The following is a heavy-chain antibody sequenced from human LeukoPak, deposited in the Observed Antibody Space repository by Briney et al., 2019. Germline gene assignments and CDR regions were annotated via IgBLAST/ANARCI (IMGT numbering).Heavy chain of an antibody. Sequence: GGSLRLSCAASGFTFSTYAMSWVRQAPGKGLEWVSVIYSGGSIYYADSVKGRFTISRDNSKNTLYLQMNSLRAEDTAVYYCARDWGYGSSGFFDPWGQGTLVTVSS. D-gene: IGHD6-6*01. CDR1: GFTFSTYA. CDR2: IYSGGSI. V-gene: IGHV3-53*01. J-gene: IGHJ5*02. CDR3: ARDWGYGSSGFFDP.